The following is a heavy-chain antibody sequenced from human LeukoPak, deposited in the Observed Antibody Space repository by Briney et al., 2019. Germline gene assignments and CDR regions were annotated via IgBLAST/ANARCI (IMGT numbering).Heavy chain of an antibody. J-gene: IGHJ3*02. CDR2: IIPIFGTA. CDR1: GGTFNSYA. Sequence: ASVKVSCKASGGTFNSYAISWVRQAPGQGLEWMGGIIPIFGTANYAQKFQGRVTITADESTSTAYMELSSLRSEDTAVYYCARESLTGDAFDIWGQGTMVTVSS. V-gene: IGHV1-69*13. CDR3: ARESLTGDAFDI. D-gene: IGHD3-9*01.